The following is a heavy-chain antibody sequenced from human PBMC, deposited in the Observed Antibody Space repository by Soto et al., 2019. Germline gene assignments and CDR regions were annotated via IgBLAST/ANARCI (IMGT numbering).Heavy chain of an antibody. CDR1: GFSFSSYG. D-gene: IGHD6-13*01. J-gene: IGHJ6*02. CDR3: ARDRIAGDPLNYYHYGLDV. V-gene: IGHV3-33*01. Sequence: PGGSLRLSCAASGFSFSSYGLHWVRQAPGKGLEWVAMISFDGKKTYYGDSVQGRFTISRDNSETTVYLQMNSLRAEDTAVYYCARDRIAGDPLNYYHYGLDVWGQGTTVTVAS. CDR2: ISFDGKKT.